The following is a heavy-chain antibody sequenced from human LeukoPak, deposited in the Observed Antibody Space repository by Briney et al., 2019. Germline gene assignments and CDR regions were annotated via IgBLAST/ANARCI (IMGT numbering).Heavy chain of an antibody. Sequence: PPETLSLTCTVSGGSISSYYWSWIRQPPGKGLERIGYIYYSGSTNYNPSLKSRVTISVDTSKNQFSLKLSSVTAADTAVYYCARSIIATRSKFDYWGQGNLVTVSS. CDR2: IYYSGST. CDR3: ARSIIATRSKFDY. V-gene: IGHV4-59*08. CDR1: GGSISSYY. J-gene: IGHJ4*02. D-gene: IGHD1/OR15-1a*01.